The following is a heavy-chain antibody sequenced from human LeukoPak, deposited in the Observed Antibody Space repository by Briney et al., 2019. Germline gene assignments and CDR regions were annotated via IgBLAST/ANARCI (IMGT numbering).Heavy chain of an antibody. J-gene: IGHJ6*03. CDR1: GGSFSGYY. Sequence: SETLSLTCAVYGGSFSGYYWSWIGQRPGKGLEWFGELNHSGSTNYNPSLKSRVTISVDTSKNQFSLKLSTVTAADTAVYYYARGRASYYNYYMDVWGKGTTVTVSS. V-gene: IGHV4-34*01. CDR2: LNHSGST. CDR3: ARGRASYYNYYMDV.